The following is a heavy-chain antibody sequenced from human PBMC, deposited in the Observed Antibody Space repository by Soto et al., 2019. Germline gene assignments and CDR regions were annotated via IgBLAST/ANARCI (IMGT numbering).Heavy chain of an antibody. J-gene: IGHJ4*02. CDR1: GGSFSGYY. Sequence: SETLSVTCAVYGGSFSGYYWSWIRQPPGKGLEWIGEINHSGSTNYNPSLKSRVTISVDTSKNQFSLKLSSVTAADTAVYYCARGLGSPAAGNDYWGQGTLVTVSS. V-gene: IGHV4-34*01. CDR2: INHSGST. D-gene: IGHD6-13*01. CDR3: ARGLGSPAAGNDY.